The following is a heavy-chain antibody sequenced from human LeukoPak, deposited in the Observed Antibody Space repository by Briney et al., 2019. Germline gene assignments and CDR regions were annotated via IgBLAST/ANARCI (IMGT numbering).Heavy chain of an antibody. CDR3: AREKLVATMKYYYYGMDV. Sequence: ASVKVSCKASGYTFTSYGISWVRQAPGQGLEWMGWISAYNGNTNYALKLQGRVTMTTDTSTSTAYMELRSLRSDDTAVYYCAREKLVATMKYYYYGMDVWGQGTTVTVSS. V-gene: IGHV1-18*01. CDR1: GYTFTSYG. D-gene: IGHD5-12*01. CDR2: ISAYNGNT. J-gene: IGHJ6*02.